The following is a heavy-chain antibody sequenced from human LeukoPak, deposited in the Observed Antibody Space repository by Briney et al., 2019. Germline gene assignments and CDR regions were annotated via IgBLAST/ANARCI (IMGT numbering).Heavy chain of an antibody. CDR2: ISAYNGNT. CDR3: ARAGIVVVVAAQGDAFDI. J-gene: IGHJ3*02. D-gene: IGHD2-15*01. V-gene: IGHV1-18*01. CDR1: GYTFTSYG. Sequence: ASVKVSCKASGYTFTSYGISWVRQAPGQGLEWMGWISAYNGNTNYAQKLQGRVIMTTDTSTSTAYMDLRSLRSDDTAVYYCARAGIVVVVAAQGDAFDIWGQGTMVTVSS.